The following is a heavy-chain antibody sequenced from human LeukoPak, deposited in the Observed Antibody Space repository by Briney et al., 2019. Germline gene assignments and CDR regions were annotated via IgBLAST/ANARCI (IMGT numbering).Heavy chain of an antibody. D-gene: IGHD6-19*01. V-gene: IGHV3-23*01. J-gene: IGHJ3*02. CDR1: GFTFSSYA. Sequence: GGSLRLSWAAAGFTFSSYAMSWARQPPGKGLEWGSGISGSGGTTHYADSVKGRFPISRDNSKNTLYLQMNSLRAEDTALYYCAKYSSGWFAPNGYDAFDIWGQGTMVTVSS. CDR3: AKYSSGWFAPNGYDAFDI. CDR2: ISGSGGTT.